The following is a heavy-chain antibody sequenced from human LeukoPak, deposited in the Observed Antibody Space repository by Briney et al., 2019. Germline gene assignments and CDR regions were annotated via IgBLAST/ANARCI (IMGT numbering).Heavy chain of an antibody. D-gene: IGHD5-24*01. J-gene: IGHJ3*02. CDR1: GGSISSYY. Sequence: KPSETLSLTCTVSGGSISSYYWNCIRQPPGKGLEWIGYIHYSGSTNYNPSLKSRVTISVDTSKNQFSLKLSSVTAADTAVYYCARRNGYSLDAFDIWGQGTMVTVSS. V-gene: IGHV4-59*08. CDR3: ARRNGYSLDAFDI. CDR2: IHYSGST.